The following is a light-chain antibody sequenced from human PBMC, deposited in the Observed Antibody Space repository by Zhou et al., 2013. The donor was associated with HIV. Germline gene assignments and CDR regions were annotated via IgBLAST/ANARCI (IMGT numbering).Light chain of an antibody. CDR1: QTISMW. Sequence: DIQMIQSPSTLSGSVGDRVTITCRASQTISMWLAWYQQKSGKAPSLLIYRASNLQTGVPSRFSGSGSGTEFSLTISGLQPDDFATYYCQQYYSYPSFGQGTRLEIK. CDR2: RAS. CDR3: QQYYSYPS. V-gene: IGKV1-5*03. J-gene: IGKJ5*01.